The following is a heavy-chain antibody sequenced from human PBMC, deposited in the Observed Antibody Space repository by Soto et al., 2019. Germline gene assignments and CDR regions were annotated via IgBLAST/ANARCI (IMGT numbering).Heavy chain of an antibody. V-gene: IGHV3-23*01. Sequence: QPGGSLRLSCSASGFTFSSYAMSWVRQAPGKGLEWVSAISGSGGSTYYADSVKGRFTISRDNSKNTLYLQMNSLRAEDTAVYYCATSPHPTVTTVYWGQGTLVTVSS. CDR2: ISGSGGST. D-gene: IGHD4-17*01. CDR3: ATSPHPTVTTVY. J-gene: IGHJ4*02. CDR1: GFTFSSYA.